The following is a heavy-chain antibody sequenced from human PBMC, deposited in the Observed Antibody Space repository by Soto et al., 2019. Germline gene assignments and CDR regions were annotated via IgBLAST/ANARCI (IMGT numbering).Heavy chain of an antibody. CDR1: GFTFSSYW. J-gene: IGHJ3*02. D-gene: IGHD2-2*01. Sequence: GGSLRLSCAASGFTFSSYWMSWVRQAPGKGLEWVANIKQDGSEKYYVDSVKGRFTISRDNAKNSLYLQMNSLRAEDTAVYYCARDTNIVVVPAAPGDDAFDIWGQGTMVTVSS. V-gene: IGHV3-7*01. CDR3: ARDTNIVVVPAAPGDDAFDI. CDR2: IKQDGSEK.